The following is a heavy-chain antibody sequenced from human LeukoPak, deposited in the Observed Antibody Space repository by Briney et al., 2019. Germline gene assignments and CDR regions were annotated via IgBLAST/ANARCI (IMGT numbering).Heavy chain of an antibody. V-gene: IGHV4-31*03. D-gene: IGHD3-22*01. CDR2: IYYSGST. Sequence: SETLPLTCTVSGVYISSGGYYWSWIRHHPGKGLEWIGHIYYSGSTYQNPSLKSRVTMSVGTSKNQFSVRLSSVTAADTAVYYCAREPRDSIGNYGVDYWGQGTLVTVSS. J-gene: IGHJ4*02. CDR1: GVYISSGGYY. CDR3: AREPRDSIGNYGVDY.